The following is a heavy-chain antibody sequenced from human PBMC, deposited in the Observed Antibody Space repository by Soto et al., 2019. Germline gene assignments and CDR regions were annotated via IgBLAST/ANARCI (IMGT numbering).Heavy chain of an antibody. V-gene: IGHV4-39*07. CDR2: MHASGGT. J-gene: IGHJ5*02. CDR1: VAPISINDYF. CDR3: ARGVGGSGLNWFDP. Sequence: TETLSLTCSFSVAPISINDYFWAWIRQPPGRGLEFIASMHASGGTYHASSLKSRATMSLDTSKDQFSMKLASVTAADTAVYYCARGVGGSGLNWFDPWGQGTMVTVSS. D-gene: IGHD6-19*01.